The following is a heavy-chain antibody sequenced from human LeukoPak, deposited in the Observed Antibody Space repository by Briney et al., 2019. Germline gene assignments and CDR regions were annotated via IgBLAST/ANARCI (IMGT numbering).Heavy chain of an antibody. D-gene: IGHD3-3*01. CDR1: GFTFSSYW. CDR3: ARGGDVLRFLEWSGNNWFDP. V-gene: IGHV3-7*04. Sequence: GGSLRLSCAASGFTFSSYWMSWVRQAPGKGLEWVANIKEDGSEEYYVDSVKGRFTISRDNAKNSLYLQMNSLRAEDTAVYYCARGGDVLRFLEWSGNNWFDPWGQGTLVTVSA. CDR2: IKEDGSEE. J-gene: IGHJ5*02.